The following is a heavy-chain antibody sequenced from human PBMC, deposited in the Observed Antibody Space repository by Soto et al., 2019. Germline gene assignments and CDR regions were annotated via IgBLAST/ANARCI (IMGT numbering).Heavy chain of an antibody. CDR1: EGTFNSYA. J-gene: IGHJ4*02. D-gene: IGHD6-13*01. Sequence: QAQVVQSGAEVRMPGSSVKLSCKASEGTFNSYAIAWVRQAPGQGLEWMGGIIPYYNKLNYAQKFQDRVTITADDATNTVYTELSSLRSDDTAVYFCASGASRWYPYFFDSWAQGTLVTVSS. CDR3: ASGASRWYPYFFDS. CDR2: IIPYYNKL. V-gene: IGHV1-69*01.